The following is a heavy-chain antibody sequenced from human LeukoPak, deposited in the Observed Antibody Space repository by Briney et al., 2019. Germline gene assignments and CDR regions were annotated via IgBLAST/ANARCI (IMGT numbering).Heavy chain of an antibody. CDR3: ARPFRYSSNWPFDS. CDR2: ISYDGSNK. Sequence: TGGSLRLSCAASGFTFSSYAMHWVRQAPGKGLEWVAVISYDGSNKYYADSVKGRFTISRDNSKNTFYLQMNSLRVEDTAVYYCARPFRYSSNWPFDSWGQGTLVTVSS. D-gene: IGHD6-13*01. V-gene: IGHV3-30-3*01. J-gene: IGHJ4*02. CDR1: GFTFSSYA.